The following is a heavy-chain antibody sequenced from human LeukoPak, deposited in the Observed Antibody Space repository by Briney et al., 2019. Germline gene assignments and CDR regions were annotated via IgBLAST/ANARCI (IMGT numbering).Heavy chain of an antibody. CDR3: ARGKTYSDY. V-gene: IGHV3-7*01. CDR2: IKEDGSEQ. J-gene: IGHJ4*02. CDR1: GFTFSNYW. Sequence: GGSLRLSCVASGFTFSNYWMNWVRQAPGKGLEWVANIKEDGSEQYYVDSVKGRLTISRDNAKKLLSLQITSLRAKDTAVYYCARGKTYSDYWGQGTLVTVSS. D-gene: IGHD2-21*01.